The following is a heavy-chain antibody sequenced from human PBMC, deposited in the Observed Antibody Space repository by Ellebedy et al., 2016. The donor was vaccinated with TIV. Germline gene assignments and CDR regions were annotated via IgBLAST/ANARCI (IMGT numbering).Heavy chain of an antibody. CDR1: GFLFSSYT. CDR3: AKRVTMVREVITYYHYAMDV. V-gene: IGHV3-23*01. D-gene: IGHD3-10*01. J-gene: IGHJ6*02. Sequence: PGGSLRLSCAASGFLFSSYTMSWVRQAPGTGLEWVSVISGTGVSTDYADSVKGRFTISRDNSKNTLYLQMNSLRAEDTAVYYCAKRVTMVREVITYYHYAMDVWGQGTTVTVSS. CDR2: ISGTGVST.